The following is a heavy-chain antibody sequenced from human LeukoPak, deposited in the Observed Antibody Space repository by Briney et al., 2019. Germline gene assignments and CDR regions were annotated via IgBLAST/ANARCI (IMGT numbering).Heavy chain of an antibody. CDR2: ISAYKGNT. J-gene: IGHJ3*02. CDR1: GDTFTGYG. V-gene: IGHV1-18*01. D-gene: IGHD1-26*01. CDR3: ACTVGADIPDAFDI. Sequence: ASVKVSCKASGDTFTGYGISWVRQAPGQGLEWMGWISAYKGNTNYAQKLQGRVTMTTDTSTSTAYMELRSLRSDDTAVYYCACTVGADIPDAFDIWGQGTMVTVSS.